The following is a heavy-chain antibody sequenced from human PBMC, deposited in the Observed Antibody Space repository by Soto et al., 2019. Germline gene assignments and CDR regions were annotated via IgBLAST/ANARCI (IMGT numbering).Heavy chain of an antibody. V-gene: IGHV1-3*01. CDR1: GINYNTYA. Sequence: QVQLVQSGAEMKKPGASVKLSCKTSGINYNTYAIHWVRQAPGQGLEWMGWINAGNGDTRYSQNXQXRXTIXRDTSASTVYMDLDSLKSEDTGVYYCARAISGYVTWGQGTLVTVSS. J-gene: IGHJ4*02. D-gene: IGHD5-12*01. CDR3: ARAISGYVT. CDR2: INAGNGDT.